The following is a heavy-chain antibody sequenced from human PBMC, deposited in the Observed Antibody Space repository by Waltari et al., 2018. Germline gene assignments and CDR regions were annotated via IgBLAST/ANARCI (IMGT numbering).Heavy chain of an antibody. CDR1: GSNFTSYG. CDR3: ARGVVVAAKWGQGWFDP. J-gene: IGHJ5*02. D-gene: IGHD2-15*01. CDR2: ISAYNGNT. Sequence: QVQLVQSGAEVKKPGDSVKVSCKASGSNFTSYGISWGSQAPGKGLEWMGWISAYNGNTNYAKKLQGRVTMTTDTSTSTAYMELRSLRSDDTAVYYCARGVVVAAKWGQGWFDPWGQGTLVTVSS. V-gene: IGHV1-18*01.